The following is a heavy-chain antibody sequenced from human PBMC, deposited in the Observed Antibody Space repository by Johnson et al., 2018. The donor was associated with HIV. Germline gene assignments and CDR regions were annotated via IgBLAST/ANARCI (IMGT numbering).Heavy chain of an antibody. D-gene: IGHD4-17*01. J-gene: IGHJ3*02. CDR1: GFTFSSYG. Sequence: QVQLVESGGGVVQPGGSLRLSCAASGFTFSSYGMHWIRQAPGKGLEWVSVIYSGGSTYYADSVKGRFTISRDNSKNTLYLQMNSLRAEDTTVYYCATGSPTVTTNAFDIWGQGTMVTVSS. CDR2: IYSGGST. V-gene: IGHV3-NL1*01. CDR3: ATGSPTVTTNAFDI.